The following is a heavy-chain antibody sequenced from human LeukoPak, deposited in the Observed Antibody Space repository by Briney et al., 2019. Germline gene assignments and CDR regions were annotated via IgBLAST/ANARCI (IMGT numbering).Heavy chain of an antibody. J-gene: IGHJ4*02. CDR3: ARHTGIRSSFDY. D-gene: IGHD3-10*01. CDR1: GGSISSGSYY. CDR2: IYYTGST. Sequence: SQTLSLTCTVSGGSISSGSYYWSWIRQPPGKGLEWIGYIYYTGSTNYNPSLRSRVTMSVDTSKNQFSLKLNSVTAADTAVYYCARHTGIRSSFDYWGQGALVTVSS. V-gene: IGHV4-61*01.